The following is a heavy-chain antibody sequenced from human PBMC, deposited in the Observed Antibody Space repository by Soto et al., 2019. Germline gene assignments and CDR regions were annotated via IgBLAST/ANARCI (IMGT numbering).Heavy chain of an antibody. CDR2: TYYRSKWYN. V-gene: IGHV6-1*01. D-gene: IGHD6-13*01. J-gene: IGHJ5*02. CDR1: GDSVSSNSAS. Sequence: SQTLSLTCAISGDSVSSNSASWNLIRQSPSRGLEWLGRTYYRSKWYNDYAVSVKSRITINPDTSRNQFSLQVNSVTPDDTAVYYCARSIAAAATYNWFDHWGQGTLVNVSS. CDR3: ARSIAAAATYNWFDH.